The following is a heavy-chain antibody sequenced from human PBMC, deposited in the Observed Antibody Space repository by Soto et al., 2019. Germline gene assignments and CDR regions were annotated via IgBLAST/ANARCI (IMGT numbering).Heavy chain of an antibody. CDR2: INHSGST. V-gene: IGHV4-34*01. J-gene: IGHJ4*02. Sequence: SETLSLTCAVYGGSFSGYYWSWIRQPPGKGLEWIGEINHSGSTNYNPSLKSRVTISVDTSKNQFSLKLSSVTAADTAVYYCARTVAGTDVDYWGQGTLVTVSS. D-gene: IGHD6-19*01. CDR3: ARTVAGTDVDY. CDR1: GGSFSGYY.